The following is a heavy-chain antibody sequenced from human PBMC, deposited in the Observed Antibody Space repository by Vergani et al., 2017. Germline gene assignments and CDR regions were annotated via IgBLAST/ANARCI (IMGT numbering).Heavy chain of an antibody. V-gene: IGHV3-23*01. CDR1: GFTFSSYA. Sequence: EVQLLESGGGLVQPGGSLRLSCAASGFTFSSYAMSWVRQAPGKGLEWVSAISGSGGSTYYADSVKGRFTISRDNSKNTLYLQMNSLRAEDTAVYYCAPTPGRYCSGGSCYPFDYWGQGTLVTVSS. CDR2: ISGSGGST. D-gene: IGHD2-15*01. J-gene: IGHJ4*02. CDR3: APTPGRYCSGGSCYPFDY.